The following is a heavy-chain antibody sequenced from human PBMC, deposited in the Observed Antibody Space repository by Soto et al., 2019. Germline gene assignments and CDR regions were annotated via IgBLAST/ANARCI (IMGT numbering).Heavy chain of an antibody. CDR2: ISYDGSNK. Sequence: GGSLRLSCAASGFTFSSYGMHWVRQAPGKGLEWVAVISYDGSNKYYADSVKGRFTISRDNSKNTLYLQMNSLRAEDTAVYYCAKDLGEDLRFLEWLLDYWGQGTLVTVS. D-gene: IGHD3-3*01. V-gene: IGHV3-30*18. CDR3: AKDLGEDLRFLEWLLDY. CDR1: GFTFSSYG. J-gene: IGHJ4*02.